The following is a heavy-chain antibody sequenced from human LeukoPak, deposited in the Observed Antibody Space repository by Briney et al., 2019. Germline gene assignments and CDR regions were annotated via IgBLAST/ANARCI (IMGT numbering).Heavy chain of an antibody. CDR3: TKEASQGYGRT. J-gene: IGHJ4*02. V-gene: IGHV3-23*01. CDR2: ISGSGGNT. Sequence: SGGSLRLSCAASGFTFSSYAMSWVRQAAGKGLEWVSAISGSGGNTYYTDSVKGRFTISRDNSNNALYLQMNSLRAEDTAVYYCTKEASQGYGRTWGQGTLVTVSS. D-gene: IGHD4-23*01. CDR1: GFTFSSYA.